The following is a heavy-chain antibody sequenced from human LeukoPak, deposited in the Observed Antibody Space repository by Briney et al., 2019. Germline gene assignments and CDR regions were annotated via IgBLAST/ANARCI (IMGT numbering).Heavy chain of an antibody. J-gene: IGHJ1*01. CDR1: GYTFTNYF. V-gene: IGHV1-46*01. Sequence: ASVKVSCKASGYTFTNYFMHWVRQAPGQGLEWMGIINPAGGGTSYAQKFQGRVTMTRDTSTSTVYMELSSLRSEGTAVYYCARGWYRLFQDWGQGTLVTVSS. CDR3: ARGWYRLFQD. D-gene: IGHD6-13*01. CDR2: INPAGGGT.